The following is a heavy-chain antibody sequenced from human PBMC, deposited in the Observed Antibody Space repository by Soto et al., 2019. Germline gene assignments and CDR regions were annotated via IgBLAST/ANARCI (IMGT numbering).Heavy chain of an antibody. CDR3: ARGGLFAP. V-gene: IGHV4-30-2*01. CDR1: GAPMKINRYG. Sequence: TLAPRSTVGGAPMKINRYGGSWIRQPPGKGLEWIGYIYHSGSTYYNPSLKSRVTISVDRSKKQFSLKLSSVAAADSPVYYCARGGLFAPWGQGTLVTVSS. J-gene: IGHJ5*02. D-gene: IGHD5-12*01. CDR2: IYHSGST.